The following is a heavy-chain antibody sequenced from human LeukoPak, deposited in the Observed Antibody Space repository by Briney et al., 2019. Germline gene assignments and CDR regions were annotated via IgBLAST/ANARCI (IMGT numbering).Heavy chain of an antibody. CDR1: GFTFSSYA. J-gene: IGHJ3*02. D-gene: IGHD6-19*01. Sequence: GGSLRLSCAASGFTFSSYAMSWVRQAPGKGLEWVSAISGSGGSTYYADSVKGRFTISRDNSKNTLYLQMNSLRAEDTAVYYCAKDLAIAVAGPDAFDIWGQGTMVTVSS. V-gene: IGHV3-23*01. CDR2: ISGSGGST. CDR3: AKDLAIAVAGPDAFDI.